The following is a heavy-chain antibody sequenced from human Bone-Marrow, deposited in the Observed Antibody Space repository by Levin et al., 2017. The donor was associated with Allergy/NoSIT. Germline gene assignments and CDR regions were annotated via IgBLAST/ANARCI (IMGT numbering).Heavy chain of an antibody. CDR2: IYDSGNT. D-gene: IGHD3-22*01. CDR1: GGSISSGDYY. CDR3: AREGDYYDSSGYW. J-gene: IGHJ3*01. V-gene: IGHV4-30-4*08. Sequence: PSETLSLTCTVSGGSISSGDYYWSWIRQTPGTGLEWIGHIYDSGNTKYNPSLKSRVTISVDTSKSQFSLKLTSVTAADTAMYYCAREGDYYDSSGYWWGQGTMVIVST.